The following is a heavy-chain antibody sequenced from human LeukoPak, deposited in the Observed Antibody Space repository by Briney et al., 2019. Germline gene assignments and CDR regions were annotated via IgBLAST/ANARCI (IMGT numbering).Heavy chain of an antibody. Sequence: SETLSLTCTVSGGSISSYYWSWIRQPPGKGLEWIGYIYYSGRTYYNPSLKSRVTISVDTSKNQFSLSLSSVTAADTAVYYCARTIPDSSGYYYSDYWGQGALVTVSS. CDR2: IYYSGRT. CDR3: ARTIPDSSGYYYSDY. D-gene: IGHD3-22*01. CDR1: GGSISSYY. J-gene: IGHJ4*02. V-gene: IGHV4-59*08.